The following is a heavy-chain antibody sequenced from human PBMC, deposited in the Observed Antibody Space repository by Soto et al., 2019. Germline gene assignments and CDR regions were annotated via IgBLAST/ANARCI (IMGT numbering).Heavy chain of an antibody. CDR1: GFIFSRYG. D-gene: IGHD3-10*01. CDR3: AKDLGSGKPYYYYAMDV. Sequence: GGSLRLSCEASGFIFSRYGMHWARQAPGKGLEWVAVISYDGSNKYYAESVKGRFIISRDKSENTLYLQMNSLRAEDTAVYYCAKDLGSGKPYYYYAMDVWGQGTTVTVSS. V-gene: IGHV3-30*18. J-gene: IGHJ6*02. CDR2: ISYDGSNK.